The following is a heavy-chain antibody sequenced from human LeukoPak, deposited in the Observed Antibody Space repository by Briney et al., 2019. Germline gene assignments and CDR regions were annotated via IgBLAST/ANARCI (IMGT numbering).Heavy chain of an antibody. J-gene: IGHJ4*02. CDR3: ARDRRGYYDSGSYYPLI. CDR1: GYRFTGYY. V-gene: IGHV1-2*02. D-gene: IGHD3-10*01. CDR2: INPNSGGT. Sequence: SVKVSFKASGYRFTGYYIHWARQAPGQGLEWMGWINPNSGGTNYEQKFQGRVTMTRDTSVSTAYMEVSRLRSDDTAVYFCARDRRGYYDSGSYYPLIWGQGTLVTVSS.